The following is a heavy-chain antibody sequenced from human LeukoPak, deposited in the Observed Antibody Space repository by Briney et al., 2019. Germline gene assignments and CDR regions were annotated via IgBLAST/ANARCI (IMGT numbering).Heavy chain of an antibody. V-gene: IGHV1-18*01. CDR2: ISAYNGNT. Sequence: ASVKVSCKASGGTFSSYAISWVRQAPGQGLEWMGWISAYNGNTNYAQKLQGRVTMTTDTSTSTAYMELRSLRSDDTAVYYCARGKSKIAVADWFDPWGQGTLVTVSS. D-gene: IGHD6-19*01. CDR3: ARGKSKIAVADWFDP. J-gene: IGHJ5*02. CDR1: GGTFSSYA.